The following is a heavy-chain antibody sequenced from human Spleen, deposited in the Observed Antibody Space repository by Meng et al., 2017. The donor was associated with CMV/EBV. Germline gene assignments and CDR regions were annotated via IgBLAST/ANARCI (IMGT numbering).Heavy chain of an antibody. D-gene: IGHD5-18*01. CDR1: GYTLTELS. V-gene: IGHV1-24*01. CDR3: ARVPRGGYSYGPQYYFDY. Sequence: ASVKVSCKVSGYTLTELSMHWVRQAPGKGLEWMGGFDPEDGETIYAQKFQGRVTMTEDTSTDTAYMELSSLRSEDTAVYYCARVPRGGYSYGPQYYFDYWGQGTLVTVSS. J-gene: IGHJ4*02. CDR2: FDPEDGET.